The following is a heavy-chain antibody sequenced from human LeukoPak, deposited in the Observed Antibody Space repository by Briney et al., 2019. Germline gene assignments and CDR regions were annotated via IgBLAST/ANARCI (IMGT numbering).Heavy chain of an antibody. V-gene: IGHV3-66*01. J-gene: IGHJ3*01. D-gene: IGHD2-15*01. CDR2: IYSDGRT. Sequence: PGGSLRLSCAASGFTFDNYVMAWFRQAPGKGLEWVSLIYSDGRTYYADSVKGRFTISRDNSKNTLNLQMNSLRLEDTAVYYCVRRVEDWGQGTMVTVSS. CDR3: VRRVED. CDR1: GFTFDNYV.